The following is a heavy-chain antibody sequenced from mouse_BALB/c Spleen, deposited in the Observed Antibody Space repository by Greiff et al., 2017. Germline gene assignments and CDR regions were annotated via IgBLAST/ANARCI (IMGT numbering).Heavy chain of an antibody. CDR2: ISTYYGDA. V-gene: IGHV1S137*01. Sequence: QVQLQQSGAELVRPGVSVKISCKGSGYTFTDYAMHWVKQSHAKSLEWIGVISTYYGDASYNQKFKGKATMTVDKSSSTACVELARLTSEDSAIYYCARRGNYSHYAMDYWGQGTSVTVSS. CDR1: GYTFTDYA. CDR3: ARRGNYSHYAMDY. J-gene: IGHJ4*01. D-gene: IGHD2-1*01.